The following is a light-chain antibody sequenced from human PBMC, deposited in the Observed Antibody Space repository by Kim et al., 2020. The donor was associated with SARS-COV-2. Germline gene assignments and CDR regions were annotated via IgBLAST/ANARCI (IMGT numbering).Light chain of an antibody. V-gene: IGLV2-14*04. Sequence: GKSTTIPCTGTSSDVGGYDFVSWYQQHPGKAPELMVFDVNRRPSGVSNRFSGSKSGNTASLTISGLQAEDEADYYCSSYTNDFTYVFGTGTKVT. CDR2: DVN. CDR1: SSDVGGYDF. J-gene: IGLJ1*01. CDR3: SSYTNDFTYV.